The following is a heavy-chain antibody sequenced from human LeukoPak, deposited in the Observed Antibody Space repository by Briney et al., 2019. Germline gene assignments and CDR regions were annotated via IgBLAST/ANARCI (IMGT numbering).Heavy chain of an antibody. V-gene: IGHV3-23*01. CDR2: ISGSGGST. J-gene: IGHJ4*02. CDR1: GFTFSSYG. CDR3: AKRYDSSGYCLDY. D-gene: IGHD3-22*01. Sequence: PGGSLRLSCAASGFTFSSYGMSWVRQAPGKGLEWVSAISGSGGSTYYADSVKGRFTISRDNSKNTLYLQMNSLRAEDTAVYYCAKRYDSSGYCLDYWGQGTLVTVSS.